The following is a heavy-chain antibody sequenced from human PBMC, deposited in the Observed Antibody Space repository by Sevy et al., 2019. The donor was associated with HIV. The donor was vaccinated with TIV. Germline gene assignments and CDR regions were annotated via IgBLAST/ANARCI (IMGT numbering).Heavy chain of an antibody. Sequence: GGSLRLSCAASGFTFSKYSMSWVRQPPGKGLEWVSTLSFVCGEINYADSVKGRFTISRDNSKSSVYLQMNNLRPEDTAVYYCAREGCTKPQDYWGQGTLVTVSS. CDR1: GFTFSKYS. V-gene: IGHV3-23*01. CDR3: AREGCTKPQDY. J-gene: IGHJ4*02. CDR2: LSFVCGEI. D-gene: IGHD2-8*01.